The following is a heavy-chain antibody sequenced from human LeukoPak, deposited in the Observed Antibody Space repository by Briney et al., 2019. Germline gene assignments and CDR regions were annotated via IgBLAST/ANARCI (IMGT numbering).Heavy chain of an antibody. CDR3: AKNPLLWFGPPSEYYFDY. V-gene: IGHV3-23*01. CDR1: GFTFSSYA. CDR2: ISGSGGST. Sequence: PGGSLRLSCAASGFTFSSYAMSWVRQAPGKGLEWVSAISGSGGSTYYADSVKGRFTISRDNSKNTLHLQMNSLRAEDTAVYYCAKNPLLWFGPPSEYYFDYWGQGTLVTVSS. J-gene: IGHJ4*02. D-gene: IGHD3-10*01.